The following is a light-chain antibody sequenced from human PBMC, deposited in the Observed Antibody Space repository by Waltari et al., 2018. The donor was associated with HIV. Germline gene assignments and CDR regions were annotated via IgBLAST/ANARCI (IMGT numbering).Light chain of an antibody. Sequence: QTVVTQEPSFSVSPGGTVTLTCGLSSGSVSTSYSPSWYQQTPGQAPRTLIYSTSTRSSGVPDRFSGSILGNKAALTITGVQADEESDYYCVLYMGSGISVFGGGTKLTVL. J-gene: IGLJ3*02. V-gene: IGLV8-61*01. CDR3: VLYMGSGISV. CDR2: STS. CDR1: SGSVSTSYS.